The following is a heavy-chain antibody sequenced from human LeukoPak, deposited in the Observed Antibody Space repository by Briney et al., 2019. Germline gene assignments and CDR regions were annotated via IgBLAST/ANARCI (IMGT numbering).Heavy chain of an antibody. Sequence: GGSLRLSCAASGFTFSSYSMNWVRQAPGKGPEWVSSISSSSSYIYYADSVKGRFTISRDNAKNSLYLQMNSLRAEDTAVYYCARGDERDHFDYWGQGTLVTVSS. CDR1: GFTFSSYS. J-gene: IGHJ4*02. V-gene: IGHV3-21*01. CDR2: ISSSSSYI. CDR3: ARGDERDHFDY.